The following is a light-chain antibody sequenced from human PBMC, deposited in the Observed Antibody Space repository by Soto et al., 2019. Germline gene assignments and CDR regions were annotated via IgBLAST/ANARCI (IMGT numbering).Light chain of an antibody. CDR3: QQRYNWPLT. CDR1: QSVSSS. Sequence: EIVLTQSPGTLSLSPGERATLSCRASQSVSSSLAWYQQKPGQAPRLLIYGASNGAAGIPARFSGTGSGTDFTLTISSLEPDDFAVYYCQQRYNWPLTFGGGTKVDI. CDR2: GAS. V-gene: IGKV3-11*01. J-gene: IGKJ4*01.